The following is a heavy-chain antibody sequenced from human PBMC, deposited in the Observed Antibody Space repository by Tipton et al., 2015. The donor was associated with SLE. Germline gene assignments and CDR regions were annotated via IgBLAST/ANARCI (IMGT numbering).Heavy chain of an antibody. CDR3: ARDYYNFWSGHFDY. Sequence: PGLVKPSQTLSLTCAISGDSVSSNSAAWNWIRQSPSRGLEWLGRTYYRSKWFNEYAVSVKTRITINPDTSKNQFSLQLNSVTPEDTAVYYCARDYYNFWSGHFDYWGQGTLVTVSS. CDR2: TYYRSKWFN. V-gene: IGHV6-1*01. J-gene: IGHJ4*02. CDR1: GDSVSSNSAA. D-gene: IGHD3-3*01.